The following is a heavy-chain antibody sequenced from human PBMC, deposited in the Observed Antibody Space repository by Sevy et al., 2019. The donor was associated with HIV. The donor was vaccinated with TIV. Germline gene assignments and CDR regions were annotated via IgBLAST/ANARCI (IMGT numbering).Heavy chain of an antibody. D-gene: IGHD6-25*01. Sequence: SETLSLTCSVSGVSISGYYWSWIRQSPGKGLEWIGYIYYSGMTNYNPSLKSRVTISDDTSKNQFSLKLNSVTAEDTAVYYCARAAAEYYYGMDVWGQGTKVTVSS. CDR2: IYYSGMT. J-gene: IGHJ6*02. CDR3: ARAAAEYYYGMDV. CDR1: GVSISGYY. V-gene: IGHV4-59*01.